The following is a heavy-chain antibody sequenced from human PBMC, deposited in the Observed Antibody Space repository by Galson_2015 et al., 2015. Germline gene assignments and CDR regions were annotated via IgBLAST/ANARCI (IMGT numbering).Heavy chain of an antibody. D-gene: IGHD6-19*01. J-gene: IGHJ4*02. CDR1: GFTFSSYW. CDR3: ARDAQPLSSGLDY. CDR2: IKQDGSEK. V-gene: IGHV3-7*05. Sequence: SLRLSCAASGFTFSSYWMSWVRQAPGKGLEWVANIKQDGSEKYYVDSVKGRFTISRDKAKNSLYLQMNSLRAEDTAVYYCARDAQPLSSGLDYWGQGTLVTVSS.